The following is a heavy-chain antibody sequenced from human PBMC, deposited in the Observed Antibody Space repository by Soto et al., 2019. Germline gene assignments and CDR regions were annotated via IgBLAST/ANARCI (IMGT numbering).Heavy chain of an antibody. V-gene: IGHV1-69*13. J-gene: IGHJ3*02. Sequence: SVKVSCKASGGTFSSYAISWVRQAPGQGLEWMGGIIPIFGTANYAQKFQGRVTITADESTSTAYMELSSLRSEDTAVYYCAQDAVVTRGHDAFDIWGQGTMVTVSS. CDR1: GGTFSSYA. CDR2: IIPIFGTA. D-gene: IGHD2-15*01. CDR3: AQDAVVTRGHDAFDI.